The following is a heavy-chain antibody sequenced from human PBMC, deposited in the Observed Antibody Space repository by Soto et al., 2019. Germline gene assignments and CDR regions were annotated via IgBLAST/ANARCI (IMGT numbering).Heavy chain of an antibody. CDR3: ARSLSHYDSSGI. CDR2: INPNSGGT. J-gene: IGHJ4*02. V-gene: IGHV1-2*02. Sequence: ASVKVSCKASGSTFTGYYMHSVRQAPGQGLEWMGWINPNSGGTNYAQKFQGRVTMTRDTSISTAYMELSRLRSDDTAVYYCARSLSHYDSSGIWGQGTLVTVSS. CDR1: GSTFTGYY. D-gene: IGHD3-22*01.